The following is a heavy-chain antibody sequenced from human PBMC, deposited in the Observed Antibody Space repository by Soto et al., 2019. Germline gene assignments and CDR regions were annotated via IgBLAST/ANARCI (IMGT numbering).Heavy chain of an antibody. V-gene: IGHV1-18*01. CDR2: ISAYNGNT. J-gene: IGHJ4*02. Sequence: QVQLVQSGAEVKKPGASVKVSCKASGYTFTSYGISWVRQAPGQGLEWMGWISAYNGNTNYAQKLQGRVTMTTDTSPSTAYMELRSLRSDDTAVYYCASRGDGYSYGYGVLHYWGQGTLVTVSS. D-gene: IGHD5-18*01. CDR3: ASRGDGYSYGYGVLHY. CDR1: GYTFTSYG.